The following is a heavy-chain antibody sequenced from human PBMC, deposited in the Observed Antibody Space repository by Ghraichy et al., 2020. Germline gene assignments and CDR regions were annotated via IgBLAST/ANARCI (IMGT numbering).Heavy chain of an antibody. CDR1: GGSISSSSYY. V-gene: IGHV4-39*01. CDR3: ARRRALKTYYDILTATVGKGYYYDSSGYYYDC. CDR2: IYYSGST. D-gene: IGHD3-22*01. J-gene: IGHJ4*02. Sequence: SETLSLTCTVSGGSISSSSYYWGWIRQPPGKGLEWIGSIYYSGSTYYNPSLKSRVTISVDTSKNQFSLELSSVTAAYTAVYYCARRRALKTYYDILTATVGKGYYYDSSGYYYDCWSQGTLVTVSS.